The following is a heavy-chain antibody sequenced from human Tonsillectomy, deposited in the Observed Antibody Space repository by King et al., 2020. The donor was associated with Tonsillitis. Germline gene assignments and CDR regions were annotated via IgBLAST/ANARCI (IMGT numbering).Heavy chain of an antibody. CDR2: IYYSGST. Sequence: QLQESGPGLVKPSETLSLTCTVSGGSISSYYWSWIRQPPGKGLEWIGYIYYSGSTNYNPSLKSRVTISVDTSKNQCSLKLSSVTAADTAVYYCARSIVLMVYAENWFDPWGQGTLVTVSS. V-gene: IGHV4-59*08. J-gene: IGHJ5*02. CDR1: GGSISSYY. CDR3: ARSIVLMVYAENWFDP. D-gene: IGHD2-8*01.